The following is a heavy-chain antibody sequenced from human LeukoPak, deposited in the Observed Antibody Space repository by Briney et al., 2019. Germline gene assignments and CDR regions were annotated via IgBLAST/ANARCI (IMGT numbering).Heavy chain of an antibody. CDR1: GGSISSYS. V-gene: IGHV4-59*01. J-gene: IGHJ4*02. D-gene: IGHD2-15*01. Sequence: SETLSLTCTVSGGSISSYSWSWIRQPPGKGLEWIGYIYYSGSTNYNPSLKSRVTISVDMSKNQFSLKLSSVTAADTAVYYCATHPPKVCTGGSCTDYWGQGTLVTVSS. CDR2: IYYSGST. CDR3: ATHPPKVCTGGSCTDY.